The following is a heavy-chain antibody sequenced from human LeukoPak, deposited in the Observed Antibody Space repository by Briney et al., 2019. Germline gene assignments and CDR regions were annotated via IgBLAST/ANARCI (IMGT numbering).Heavy chain of an antibody. CDR1: GFIFRSHG. V-gene: IGHV3-48*04. Sequence: GGSLRLSCAGSGFIFRSHGMIWVRQAPGRGLEWVSYISPGGNTIYYADSMKGRFTVSRDDAKNSLSLHMNSLRAEDTAVYYCARVRGPTETTMYFDYWGKGTLVTFFS. J-gene: IGHJ4*02. CDR2: ISPGGNTI. CDR3: ARVRGPTETTMYFDY. D-gene: IGHD4-17*01.